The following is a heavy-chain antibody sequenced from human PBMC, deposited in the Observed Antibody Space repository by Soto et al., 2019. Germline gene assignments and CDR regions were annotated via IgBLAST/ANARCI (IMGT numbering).Heavy chain of an antibody. V-gene: IGHV1-2*02. CDR1: GYTFTGYY. CDR2: INPNSGGT. J-gene: IGHJ5*02. Sequence: ASVKVSCKASGYTFTGYYMHWVRQAPGQGLEWMGWINPNSGGTNYAQKFQGRVTMTRDTSISTAYMELSRLRSDDTAVYYCARDVGPLYGSGSYSNWFDPWGQGTLVTVSS. D-gene: IGHD3-10*01. CDR3: ARDVGPLYGSGSYSNWFDP.